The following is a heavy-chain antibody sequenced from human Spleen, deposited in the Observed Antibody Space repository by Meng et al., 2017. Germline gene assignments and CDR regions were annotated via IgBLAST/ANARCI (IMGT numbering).Heavy chain of an antibody. CDR2: ISGAGSVI. Sequence: GGSLRLSCAASGFAFSSYAMRWARQAPGKGLEWLAAISGAGSVIHYSDSVRGRFTISRDNSENTLYLQMDSLRVDDTAIYFCAKGQFNSASNLGAFDLWGQGTMVTVSS. V-gene: IGHV3-23*01. CDR3: AKGQFNSASNLGAFDL. J-gene: IGHJ3*01. D-gene: IGHD4-11*01. CDR1: GFAFSSYA.